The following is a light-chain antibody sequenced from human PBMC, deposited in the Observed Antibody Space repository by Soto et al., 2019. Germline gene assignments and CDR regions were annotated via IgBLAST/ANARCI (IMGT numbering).Light chain of an antibody. V-gene: IGKV4-1*01. CDR3: QQYYSTPPRT. Sequence: DIVMTQSPDSLAVSLGERATINCKSSQSVLYSSNNKNYLAWYQQKPGQPPKLLIYWASTRESGVPDRFSGSGSGTDFTLTISSLQAEDVAVFYCQQYYSTPPRTFGQGTTVEIK. CDR1: QSVLYSSNNKNY. J-gene: IGKJ1*01. CDR2: WAS.